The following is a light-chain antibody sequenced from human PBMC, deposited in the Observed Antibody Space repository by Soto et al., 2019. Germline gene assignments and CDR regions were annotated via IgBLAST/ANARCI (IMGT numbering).Light chain of an antibody. CDR3: QQYFDTPT. CDR2: WAS. CDR1: QSVLYTPNNKNY. Sequence: DIVMTQSPDSLAVSLGERATINCKSSQSVLYTPNNKNYLTWYQQRPGQPPKMLIYWASTREYGVPDRFSGSGSGTDFTLPISNLQAEDVAVYYCQQYFDTPTFGQGTRLEIK. V-gene: IGKV4-1*01. J-gene: IGKJ5*01.